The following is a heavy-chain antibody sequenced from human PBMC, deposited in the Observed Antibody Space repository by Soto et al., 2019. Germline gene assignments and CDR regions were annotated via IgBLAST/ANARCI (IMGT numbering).Heavy chain of an antibody. D-gene: IGHD2-21*01. Sequence: QVQLQESGPGLVKPSQTLSLTCTVSGGSISDGAYYWSWIRQPPGKGLEWIGHIYDSGNTYNNPSLKGRLTISVDPSKNHFSLNLNSVTAADTAVYYCASGLSGDKVDQWGQGTLVTVSS. V-gene: IGHV4-30-4*01. CDR2: IYDSGNT. J-gene: IGHJ4*02. CDR3: ASGLSGDKVDQ. CDR1: GGSISDGAYY.